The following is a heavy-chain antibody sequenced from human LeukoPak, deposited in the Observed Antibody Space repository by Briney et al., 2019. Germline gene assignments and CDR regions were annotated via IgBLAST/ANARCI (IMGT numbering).Heavy chain of an antibody. D-gene: IGHD4-11*01. V-gene: IGHV4-34*01. CDR2: IEHSRST. CDR1: GGSLSVYY. J-gene: IGHJ5*02. CDR3: ARRVTTSWWDWFDP. Sequence: RSESLSLTRAVYGGSLSVYYWSWIRQPPRKGQGWIGDIEHSRSTNYNPSLKSRVTISVDTSKNQFSLKLRAVTAAHTAVYYCARRVTTSWWDWFDPWGQGTRVTVSS.